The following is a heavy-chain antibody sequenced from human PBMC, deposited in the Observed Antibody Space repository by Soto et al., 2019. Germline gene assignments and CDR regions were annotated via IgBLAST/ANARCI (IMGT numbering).Heavy chain of an antibody. Sequence: SETLSLTCTFSCGSIIGDYYWNWIRQAPGKGLEWIGYVYHTGSTYHNPSLKSRGSISVDTSNNQFSLKLSSVTAADTAVYFCARGPYDITGNRIDSWGQGIPVTVSS. D-gene: IGHD3-22*01. CDR3: ARGPYDITGNRIDS. CDR2: VYHTGST. J-gene: IGHJ5*01. CDR1: CGSIIGDYY. V-gene: IGHV4-30-4*01.